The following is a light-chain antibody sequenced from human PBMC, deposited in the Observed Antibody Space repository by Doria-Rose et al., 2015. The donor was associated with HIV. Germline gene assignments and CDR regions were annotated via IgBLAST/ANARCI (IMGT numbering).Light chain of an antibody. CDR1: QSFSSTY. V-gene: IGKV3-20*01. CDR3: HQYGTSWT. Sequence: TQSPGTLSLSPGESATLSCRASQSFSSTYLAWYQQKPGQAPSLLIYDGSTRATGIPDRFSASGSGTDFTLTINRLEPEDFALYYCHQYGTSWTFGQGTKMEI. J-gene: IGKJ1*01. CDR2: DGS.